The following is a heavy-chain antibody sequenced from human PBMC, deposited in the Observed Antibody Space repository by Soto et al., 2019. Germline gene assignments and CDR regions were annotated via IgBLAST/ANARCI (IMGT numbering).Heavy chain of an antibody. V-gene: IGHV4-34*01. D-gene: IGHD5-12*01. CDR2: VKDGGHT. CDR1: GGSLSGYY. CDR3: ARGQEGVVATH. Sequence: QVQLQQWGAGLLKPSETLSLNCAVTGGSLSGYYWSWIRQPPGKGLEWIGEVKDGGHTNYSPSLRGRVPISSDRSNNQFSLRLNSVTAADTGVYYCARGQEGVVATHWDQGSLVTVSS. J-gene: IGHJ4*02.